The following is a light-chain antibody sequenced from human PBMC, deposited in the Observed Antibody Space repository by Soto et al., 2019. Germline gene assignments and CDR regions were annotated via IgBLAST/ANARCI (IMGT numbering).Light chain of an antibody. Sequence: EIVLTQSPATLSLSPGERAALSCRASQGVGRFLAWYQQKPGQAPRLLIYDASNRATGIPARFSGSGSETDFTLAIDNLEPEDFAVYYCQQRGGWPLTFGGGTKVXIK. CDR2: DAS. J-gene: IGKJ4*01. CDR1: QGVGRF. V-gene: IGKV3-11*01. CDR3: QQRGGWPLT.